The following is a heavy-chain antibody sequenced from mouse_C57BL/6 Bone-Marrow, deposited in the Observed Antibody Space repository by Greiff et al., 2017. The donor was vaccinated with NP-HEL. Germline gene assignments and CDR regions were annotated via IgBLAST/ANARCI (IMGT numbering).Heavy chain of an antibody. CDR3: ARDALYGNYGYWYFDV. CDR1: GFTFSDFY. Sequence: EVMLVESGGGLVQSGRSLRLSCATSGFTFSDFYMEWVRQAPGKGLEWIAASRNKANDYTTEYSASVKGRFIVPRDTSQSILYLQMNALRAEDTAIYYCARDALYGNYGYWYFDVWGTGTTVTVSS. D-gene: IGHD2-1*01. CDR2: SRNKANDYTT. V-gene: IGHV7-1*01. J-gene: IGHJ1*03.